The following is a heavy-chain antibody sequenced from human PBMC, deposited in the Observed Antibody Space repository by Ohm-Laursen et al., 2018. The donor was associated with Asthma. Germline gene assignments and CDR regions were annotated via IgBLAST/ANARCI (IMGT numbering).Heavy chain of an antibody. CDR2: VSFDGTYE. D-gene: IGHD1-26*01. V-gene: IGHV3-30*18. Sequence: SLRLSCTASGFTFVSHAMNWVRQAPGKGLEWVAVVSFDGTYEYYADSVKGRFTISRDTSKNTLYLEMHNLRHEDTALYYCAKAKTGSYYSASDSWGQGTLVTVSS. CDR3: AKAKTGSYYSASDS. J-gene: IGHJ4*02. CDR1: GFTFVSHA.